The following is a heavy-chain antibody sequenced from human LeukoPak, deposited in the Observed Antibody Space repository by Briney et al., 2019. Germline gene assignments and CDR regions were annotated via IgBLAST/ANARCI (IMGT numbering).Heavy chain of an antibody. CDR2: VSGDGTTT. CDR1: GFTFDSSW. D-gene: IGHD3-10*01. CDR3: ARGGSPFY. J-gene: IGHJ4*02. V-gene: IGHV3-74*01. Sequence: GGSLRLSCAASGFTFDSSWMHWVRQDPVKGLVWVARVSGDGTTTTYADSVKGRLTISRDNAKNTLYLQMNIVRAEDTAVYYCARGGSPFYWGQGSRVTVSS.